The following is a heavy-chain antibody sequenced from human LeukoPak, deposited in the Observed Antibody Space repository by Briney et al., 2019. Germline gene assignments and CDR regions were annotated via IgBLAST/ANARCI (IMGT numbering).Heavy chain of an antibody. Sequence: PGGSLRLSCAASGFTFSRNGMHWVRQAPDEGLGWVAVISYDGSDTYYVESVMGRFTISRDNAKNSLYLQMNSLRAEDTAVYYCARGLFAAAGIDYWGQGALVTVSS. CDR3: ARGLFAAAGIDY. D-gene: IGHD2-2*01. V-gene: IGHV3-30*03. CDR1: GFTFSRNG. J-gene: IGHJ4*02. CDR2: ISYDGSDT.